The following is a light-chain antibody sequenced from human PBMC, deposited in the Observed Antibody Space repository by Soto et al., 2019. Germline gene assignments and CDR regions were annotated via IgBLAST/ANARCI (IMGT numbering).Light chain of an antibody. J-gene: IGKJ5*01. V-gene: IGKV3-11*01. CDR2: DSS. CDR1: QSVSSY. CDR3: QQYGSSPTT. Sequence: EIVLTQFPATLSLSPGDGATLSCRASQSVSSYLAWYQQKRGQAPRLLIYDSSNRATGIPARFSGSGSGTDFTLTISRLEPEDFAVYSCQQYGSSPTTFGQGTRLEIK.